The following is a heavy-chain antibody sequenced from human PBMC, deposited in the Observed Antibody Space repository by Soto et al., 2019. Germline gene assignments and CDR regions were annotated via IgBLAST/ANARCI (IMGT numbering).Heavy chain of an antibody. V-gene: IGHV1-69*13. CDR3: ARDSSGRGWFDP. D-gene: IGHD6-19*01. Sequence: SVKVSCKASGGTFSSYAITWVRQAPGQGLEWMGGIIPIFGTANYAQKFQGRVTITADESTSTAYMELSSLRSEDTAVYYCARDSSGRGWFDPWGQGTLVTVSS. J-gene: IGHJ5*02. CDR1: GGTFSSYA. CDR2: IIPIFGTA.